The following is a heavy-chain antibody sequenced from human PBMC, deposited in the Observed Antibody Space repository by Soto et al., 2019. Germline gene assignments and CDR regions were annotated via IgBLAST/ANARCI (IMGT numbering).Heavy chain of an antibody. V-gene: IGHV4-39*01. CDR2: IYYSGST. Sequence: SETLSLTCTVSGGSVSSSSFYWGWIRQPPGKGLEWIGSIYYSGSTYYNPSLKSRVTISVDTSKNQFSLKLNSVTAADTAVYYCARAEGAYVNFDFWGQGTLVTVSS. J-gene: IGHJ4*02. CDR1: GGSVSSSSFY. CDR3: ARAEGAYVNFDF. D-gene: IGHD3-10*02.